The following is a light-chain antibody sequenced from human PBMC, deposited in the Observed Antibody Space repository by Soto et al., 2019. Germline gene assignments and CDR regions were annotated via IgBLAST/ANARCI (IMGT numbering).Light chain of an antibody. CDR1: QSVSSNY. CDR3: QQYGSPLT. CDR2: GAS. Sequence: EIVVSQSPGTLSFPSGGRGSVSCRASQSVSSNYLAWYQQKPGQAPRLLIYGASTRAIGIPDRFSGSGSGTDFTLTISRLEPEDFAVYYCQQYGSPLTCGGGTKGDIK. J-gene: IGKJ4*01. V-gene: IGKV3-20*01.